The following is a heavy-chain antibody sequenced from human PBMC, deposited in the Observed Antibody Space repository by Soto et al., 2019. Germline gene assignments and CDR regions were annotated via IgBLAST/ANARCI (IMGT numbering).Heavy chain of an antibody. CDR3: ARWKQQMLHGCHYYGMDV. CDR2: INPSGGST. Sequence: QVQLVQSGAEVKKPGASVKVSCKASGYTFTSYYMHWVRQAPGQGLEWMGIINPSGGSTSYAQKFQGRVTMTRDTSTSTVYMELSSLRAEDTAVDYCARWKQQMLHGCHYYGMDVWGQGTTVTGSS. J-gene: IGHJ6*02. V-gene: IGHV1-46*01. CDR1: GYTFTSYY. D-gene: IGHD6-13*01.